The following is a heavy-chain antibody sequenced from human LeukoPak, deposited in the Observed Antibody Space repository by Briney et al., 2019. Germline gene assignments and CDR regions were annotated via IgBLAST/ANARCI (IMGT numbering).Heavy chain of an antibody. D-gene: IGHD3-3*01. V-gene: IGHV3-11*06. Sequence: GGSLRLSCAASGFTFSDYYMSWIRQAPGKGLEWVSSISSSSSYIYYADSVKGRFTISRDNAKNSLYLQMNSLRAEDTAVYYCARDLRSDYGDYWGQGTLVTVSS. CDR2: ISSSSSYI. CDR1: GFTFSDYY. CDR3: ARDLRSDYGDY. J-gene: IGHJ4*02.